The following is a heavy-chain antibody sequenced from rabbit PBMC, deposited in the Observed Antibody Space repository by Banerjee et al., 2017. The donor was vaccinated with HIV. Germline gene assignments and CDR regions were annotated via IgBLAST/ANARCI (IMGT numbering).Heavy chain of an antibody. Sequence: QEQLVESGGGLVKPGASLTLTCTASGFSFSSGYDMCWVRQAPGKGLEWIACICTGVGDTYYANWAKGRFTISKTSSTTVTLQVTSLTAADTATYFCARETWGSTGNYGLWGPGTLVTVS. CDR1: GFSFSSGYD. V-gene: IGHV1S45*01. CDR3: ARETWGSTGNYGL. D-gene: IGHD7-1*01. CDR2: ICTGVGDT. J-gene: IGHJ4*01.